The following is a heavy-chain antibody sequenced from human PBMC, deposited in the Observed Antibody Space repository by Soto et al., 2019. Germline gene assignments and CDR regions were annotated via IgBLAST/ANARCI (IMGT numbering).Heavy chain of an antibody. D-gene: IGHD4-17*01. CDR1: GYSISSGYY. J-gene: IGHJ5*02. CDR3: ARVWTTVIYNWFDP. Sequence: PSETLSLTCAVSGYSISSGYYWGWIRQPPGKGLEWIGSIYHSGSTYYNPSLKSRVTISVDTSKNQFSRKLSSVTAADTAVYYCARVWTTVIYNWFDPWGQGTLVTVSS. V-gene: IGHV4-38-2*01. CDR2: IYHSGST.